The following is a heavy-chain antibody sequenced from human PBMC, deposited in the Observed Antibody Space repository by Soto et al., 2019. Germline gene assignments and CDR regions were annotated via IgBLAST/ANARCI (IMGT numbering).Heavy chain of an antibody. CDR2: IIPILGIA. J-gene: IGHJ4*02. CDR3: AREADEYSGYEVSY. Sequence: GASVKVSCKASGGTFSSYTISWVRQAPGQGLEWMGRIIPILGIANYAQKFQGRVTITADKSTSTAYMELSSLRSEDTAVYYCAREADEYSGYEVSYWGQGTLVTVSS. D-gene: IGHD5-12*01. V-gene: IGHV1-69*04. CDR1: GGTFSSYT.